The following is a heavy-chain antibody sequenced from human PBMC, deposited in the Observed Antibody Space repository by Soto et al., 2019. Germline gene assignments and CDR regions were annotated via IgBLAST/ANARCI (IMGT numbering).Heavy chain of an antibody. V-gene: IGHV3-33*04. CDR1: GFTFSNNA. CDR3: AIARVADPALDQ. J-gene: IGHJ4*02. Sequence: QVHLVESGGGVVQSGRPLRLSCEGSGFTFSNNAMHWVRQAPGKGLEWVAFISYDSSEIFYADALKGRFSVSRDNPKNTLFLHMNRPRSDDTAVYYCAIARVADPALDQWGQGTLVSGSS. D-gene: IGHD2-2*01. CDR2: ISYDSSEI.